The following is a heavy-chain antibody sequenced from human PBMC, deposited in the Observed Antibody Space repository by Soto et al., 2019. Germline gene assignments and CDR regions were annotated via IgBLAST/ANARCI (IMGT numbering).Heavy chain of an antibody. D-gene: IGHD2-21*01. CDR3: ARLGAYYQSLEP. CDR1: GGSISSSSYY. CDR2: IFYSGTT. J-gene: IGHJ5*02. V-gene: IGHV4-39*01. Sequence: SETLSLTCTVSGGSISSSSYYWGWIRQPPGKGLEWIGSIFYSGTTYYNPSLKSRVTISVDTSKNQVSLRLASVTAADTAVYYCARLGAYYQSLEPWGPGILVTVS.